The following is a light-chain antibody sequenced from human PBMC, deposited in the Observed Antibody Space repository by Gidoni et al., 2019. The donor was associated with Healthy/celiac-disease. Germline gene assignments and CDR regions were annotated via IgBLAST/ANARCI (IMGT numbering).Light chain of an antibody. CDR1: QDISNY. V-gene: IGKV1-33*01. CDR2: DAS. Sequence: DIQMTQSPSSLSASVGDRVTITCQASQDISNYLNWYQQKPRKAPKLLIYDASKLETGVPSRFSGSGSGTDFTFTISSLQPEDIATYYCQQYDNLPHFGPGTKVDIK. CDR3: QQYDNLPH. J-gene: IGKJ3*01.